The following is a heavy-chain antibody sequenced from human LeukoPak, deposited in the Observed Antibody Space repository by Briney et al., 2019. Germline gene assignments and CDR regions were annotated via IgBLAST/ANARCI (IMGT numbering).Heavy chain of an antibody. CDR1: GYTFTGYY. Sequence: VSVKVSCKASGYTFTGYYMHWVRQAPGQGLEWMGWINPHTGDTNYAQKFQGRVTMTRDMSMNTAYMELRSLRSDDTAVYYCARDIDPYYYDSSGYFDYWGQGTLVTVSS. J-gene: IGHJ4*02. D-gene: IGHD3-22*01. CDR3: ARDIDPYYYDSSGYFDY. V-gene: IGHV1-2*02. CDR2: INPHTGDT.